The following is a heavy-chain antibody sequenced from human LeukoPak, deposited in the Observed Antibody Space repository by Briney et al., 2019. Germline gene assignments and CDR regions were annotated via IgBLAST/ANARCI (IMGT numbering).Heavy chain of an antibody. CDR1: GFTFSSYW. Sequence: KPGGPLRLSCAASGFTFSSYWMSWVRQAPGKGLEWVSFISTSSSYIYYADSVKGRFTISRDNAKNSLYLQMNSLRAKDTAVYYCASGPLSRYGSGSYYKNWGQGTLVTVSS. CDR3: ASGPLSRYGSGSYYKN. D-gene: IGHD3-10*01. V-gene: IGHV3-21*01. CDR2: ISTSSSYI. J-gene: IGHJ4*02.